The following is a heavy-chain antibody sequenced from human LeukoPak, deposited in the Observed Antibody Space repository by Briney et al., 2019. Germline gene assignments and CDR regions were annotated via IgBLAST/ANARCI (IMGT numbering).Heavy chain of an antibody. D-gene: IGHD2-21*02. CDR1: GFTVSSNY. Sequence: PGGSLRLSCAASGFTVSSNYMSWVRQAPGKGLEWVSVIYSGGSTYYADSVKGRFTISRDNSKNTLYLQMNSLRAEDTAVYYCARDRHGYCGGDCYSWGQGTLVTVSS. CDR2: IYSGGST. J-gene: IGHJ4*02. CDR3: ARDRHGYCGGDCYS. V-gene: IGHV3-66*01.